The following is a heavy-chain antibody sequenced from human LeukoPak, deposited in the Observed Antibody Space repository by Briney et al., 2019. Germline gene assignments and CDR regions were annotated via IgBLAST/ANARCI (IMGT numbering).Heavy chain of an antibody. J-gene: IGHJ4*02. CDR2: ISSSSSYI. D-gene: IGHD3-16*02. Sequence: GGSLRLSCAASGFTFSSYSMNWVRQAPGKGLECVSSISSSSSYIYYADSVKGRFTISRDNANNSLYLQMNSLRAEDTAVYYCASEIMITFGGVIATDYWRQGTLVTVSS. CDR1: GFTFSSYS. CDR3: ASEIMITFGGVIATDY. V-gene: IGHV3-21*01.